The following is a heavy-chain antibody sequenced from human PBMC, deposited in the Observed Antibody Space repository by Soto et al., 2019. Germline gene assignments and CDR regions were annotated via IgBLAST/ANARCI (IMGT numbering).Heavy chain of an antibody. Sequence: ASVNVSCKASGYTFTGYYMHWVRQAPGQGLEWMGWINPNSGGTNYAQKFQGRVTMTRDTSISTAYMELSRLRSDDTAVYYCARAKYSSGTSGGMDVWGQGTTVTVSS. CDR3: ARAKYSSGTSGGMDV. D-gene: IGHD3-22*01. V-gene: IGHV1-2*02. CDR1: GYTFTGYY. J-gene: IGHJ6*02. CDR2: INPNSGGT.